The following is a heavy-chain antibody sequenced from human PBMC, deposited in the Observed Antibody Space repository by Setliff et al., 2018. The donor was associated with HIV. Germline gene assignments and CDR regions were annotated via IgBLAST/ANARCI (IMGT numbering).Heavy chain of an antibody. D-gene: IGHD2-15*01. V-gene: IGHV4-34*01. CDR2: LNYVGVT. Sequence: LSLPCAVHGGSFRGSYWSWIRQPPGKGLEWIGELNYVGVTNHNPSLKSRVTISVEASKRQWSLKLNSVTAADTAVYFCARNYGWSLGYWGQGELVTVSS. J-gene: IGHJ4*02. CDR3: ARNYGWSLGY. CDR1: GGSFRGSY.